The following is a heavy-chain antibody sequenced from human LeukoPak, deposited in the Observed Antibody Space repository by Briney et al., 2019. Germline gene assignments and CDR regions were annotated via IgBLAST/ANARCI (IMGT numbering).Heavy chain of an antibody. CDR3: ANGPTYYYDSSGYYPGY. J-gene: IGHJ4*02. CDR1: GFTFSSYS. Sequence: GGSLRLSCAASGFTFSSYSMNWVRQAPGKGLEWVSSISSSSSYIYYADSVKGRFTISRDNAKNSLYLQMNGLRAEDTAVYYCANGPTYYYDSSGYYPGYWGQGTLVTVSS. V-gene: IGHV3-21*01. CDR2: ISSSSSYI. D-gene: IGHD3-22*01.